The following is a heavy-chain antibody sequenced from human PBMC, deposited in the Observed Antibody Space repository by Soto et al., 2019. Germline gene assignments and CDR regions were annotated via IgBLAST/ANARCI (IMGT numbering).Heavy chain of an antibody. CDR1: GGSFSGYY. V-gene: IGHV4-34*01. CDR2: INHSGST. CDR3: ARRKAAAGTFLSFYYYGMDV. Sequence: LSLTCAVYGGSFSGYYWSWIRQPPGKGLGWIGEINHSGSTNYNPSLKSRVIISVDTSKNQFSLKLSSVTAADTAVYYCARRKAAAGTFLSFYYYGMDVWGRGTTVTVSS. J-gene: IGHJ6*02. D-gene: IGHD6-13*01.